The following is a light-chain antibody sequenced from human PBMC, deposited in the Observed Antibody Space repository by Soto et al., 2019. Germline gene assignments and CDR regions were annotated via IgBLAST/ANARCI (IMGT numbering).Light chain of an antibody. J-gene: IGLJ3*02. Sequence: QSVLTQPPSASGSPGQSVTISCTGTSSDGGGYNYVSWYQQHPGKAPKLMIYEVIKRPSGVPDRFSGSKSGNTASLAVSGLQSEDEADYYCSSYAGSNNLVFGGGTKLTVL. V-gene: IGLV2-8*01. CDR2: EVI. CDR1: SSDGGGYNY. CDR3: SSYAGSNNLV.